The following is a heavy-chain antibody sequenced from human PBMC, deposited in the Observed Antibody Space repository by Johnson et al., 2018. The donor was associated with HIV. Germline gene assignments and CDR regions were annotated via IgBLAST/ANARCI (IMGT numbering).Heavy chain of an antibody. D-gene: IGHD3-10*01. Sequence: VQLVESGGGVVRPGGSLRLSCAASGFTFSNAWMTWVRQAPGKGLEWVGRIKSKNDGGTTDYAAPVNGRFTISRDDSNTRLYLQMNSLKTEDTAVYYCATDLDVVRWFGDAFDVWGQGTMVTISS. CDR3: ATDLDVVRWFGDAFDV. V-gene: IGHV3-15*01. CDR1: GFTFSNAW. CDR2: IKSKNDGGTT. J-gene: IGHJ3*01.